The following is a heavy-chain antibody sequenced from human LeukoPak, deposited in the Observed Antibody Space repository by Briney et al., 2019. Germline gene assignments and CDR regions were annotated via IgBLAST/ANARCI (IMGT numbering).Heavy chain of an antibody. V-gene: IGHV4-39*01. CDR1: GGSISSSSYY. CDR2: IYYSGST. Sequence: SETLSLTCTVSGGSISSSSYYSVWLRQPPGKGLEWIGSIYYSGSTYYDPSLKSRVTISVDTSKNQSSLKLSSVTAADTAVYYCASVRRGFGDLSKYYSYYYMGVWGKGTTVTISS. J-gene: IGHJ6*03. CDR3: ASVRRGFGDLSKYYSYYYMGV. D-gene: IGHD3-10*01.